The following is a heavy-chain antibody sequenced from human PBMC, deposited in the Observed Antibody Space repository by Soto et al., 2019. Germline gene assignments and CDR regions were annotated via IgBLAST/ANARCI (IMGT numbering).Heavy chain of an antibody. CDR3: AREGDTSNDGFEL. D-gene: IGHD1-1*01. V-gene: IGHV4-34*01. Sequence: QVQLQQWGTGQLKISETLSLTCAVYGESLSGFYWSWIRQAPGKGLEWLCEISQSGNSRYNPSLKSRFTMSVDSPKNQFSLNLSSVTAADTALYYCAREGDTSNDGFELWGQGTPVTVSS. CDR1: GESLSGFY. CDR2: ISQSGNS. J-gene: IGHJ5*02.